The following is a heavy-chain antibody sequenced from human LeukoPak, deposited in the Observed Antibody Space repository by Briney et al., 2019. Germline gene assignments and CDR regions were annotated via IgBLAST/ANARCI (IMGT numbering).Heavy chain of an antibody. CDR1: GFTFSTYE. Sequence: GGSLRLSCAASGFTFSTYEMNWVRQAPGKGLEWVSYISSSGSTIYYADSVKGRFTISRDNAKNSLYLQMNSLRAEDTAVYYCARDCVWVCYYYYGMDVWGLGTTVTVSS. J-gene: IGHJ6*02. CDR2: ISSSGSTI. CDR3: ARDCVWVCYYYYGMDV. V-gene: IGHV3-48*03. D-gene: IGHD7-27*01.